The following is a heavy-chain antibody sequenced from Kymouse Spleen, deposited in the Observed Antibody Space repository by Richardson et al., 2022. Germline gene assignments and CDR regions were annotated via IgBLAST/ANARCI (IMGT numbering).Heavy chain of an antibody. V-gene: IGHV4-34*01. J-gene: IGHJ5*02. CDR2: INHSGST. CDR1: GGSFSGYY. CDR3: ARTGNWGWWFDP. Sequence: QVQLQQWGAGLLKPSETLSLTCAVYGGSFSGYYWSWIRQPPGKGLEWIGEINHSGSTNYNPSLKSRVTISVDTSKNQFSLKLSSVTAADTAVYYCARTGNWGWWFDPWGQGTLVTVSS. D-gene: IGHD7-27*02.